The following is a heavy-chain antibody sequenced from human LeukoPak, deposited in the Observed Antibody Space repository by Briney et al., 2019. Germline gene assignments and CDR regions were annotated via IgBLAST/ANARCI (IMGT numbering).Heavy chain of an antibody. V-gene: IGHV1-69*13. CDR1: GGTFSSYA. J-gene: IGHJ4*02. CDR3: ARVGTYYDYVWGSYRPYYFDY. Sequence: VKVSCKASGGTFSSYAISWVRQAPGQGLEWMGGIIPIFGTANYAQKFQGRVTITADKSTSTAYMELSSLRSDDTAVYYCARVGTYYDYVWGSYRPYYFDYWGQGTLVTVSS. D-gene: IGHD3-16*02. CDR2: IIPIFGTA.